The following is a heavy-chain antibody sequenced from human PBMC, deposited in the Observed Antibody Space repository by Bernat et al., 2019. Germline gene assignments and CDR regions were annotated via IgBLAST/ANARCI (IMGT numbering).Heavy chain of an antibody. V-gene: IGHV1-18*01. CDR3: ARYGYYYGSGSSRPFDY. J-gene: IGHJ4*02. D-gene: IGHD3-10*01. CDR1: GYTFTSYG. CDR2: ISTYNGNT. Sequence: QVQLVQSGAEVKKPGASVKVSCKASGYTFTSYGISWVRQAPGQGLEWMGWISTYNGNTNYAQKLQGRVTMTTDTSTSTAYMELRSLRSDDTAVYYCARYGYYYGSGSSRPFDYWGQGTLVTVSS.